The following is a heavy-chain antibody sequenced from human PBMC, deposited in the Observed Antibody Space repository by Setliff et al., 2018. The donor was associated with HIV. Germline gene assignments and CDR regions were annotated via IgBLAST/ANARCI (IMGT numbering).Heavy chain of an antibody. D-gene: IGHD5-12*01. CDR3: GRHFGWLPREIDY. J-gene: IGHJ4*02. V-gene: IGHV4-39*01. CDR2: IYYSGST. CDR1: GGSISTSNYY. Sequence: SETLSLTCILSGGSISTSNYYWGWIRQPPGKGRGWIGSIYYSGSTYYTPSLKSRGTISVDTSKNQFSLKLSSVTAADTAVYYCGRHFGWLPREIDYWGQGTLVTVS.